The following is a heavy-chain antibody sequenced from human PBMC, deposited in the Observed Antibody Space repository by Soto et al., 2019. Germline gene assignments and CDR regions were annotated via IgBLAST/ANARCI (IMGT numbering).Heavy chain of an antibody. D-gene: IGHD7-27*01. CDR2: IYYSGST. J-gene: IGHJ4*02. CDR3: ARRWGRTFDY. Sequence: QLQLQESGPGLVKPSETLSLTGTVSCGSISSYYWSWIRQPPGKGLEWIGYIYYSGSTNYNPSLKSRVTISVDTSKNQFSLKLSSVTAADTAVYYCARRWGRTFDYWGQGTLVTVSS. CDR1: CGSISSYY. V-gene: IGHV4-59*08.